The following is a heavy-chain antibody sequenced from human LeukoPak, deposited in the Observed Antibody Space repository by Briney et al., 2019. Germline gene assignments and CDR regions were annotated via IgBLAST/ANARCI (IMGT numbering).Heavy chain of an antibody. CDR3: ARHGGSGSYYTYYYYGMDV. CDR1: GGSISSYY. V-gene: IGHV4-59*08. J-gene: IGHJ6*02. Sequence: SETLSLTCTVSGGSISSYYWSWIRQPPGKGLEWTGYIYYSGSTNYNPSLKSRATISVDTSKNQFSLKLSSVTAADTAVYYCARHGGSGSYYTYYYYGMDVWGQGTTVTVSS. D-gene: IGHD3-10*01. CDR2: IYYSGST.